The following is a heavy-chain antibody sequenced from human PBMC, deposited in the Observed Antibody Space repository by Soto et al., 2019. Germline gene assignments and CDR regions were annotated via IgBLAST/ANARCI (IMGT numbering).Heavy chain of an antibody. CDR1: GYSFTSYW. CDR2: IYPGDSDT. D-gene: IGHD6-13*01. CDR3: AGRGGYSSSWPSWWLDP. V-gene: IGHV5-51*01. J-gene: IGHJ5*02. Sequence: GESLEISCKGSGYSFTSYWIGWVRQMPGKGLEWMGIIYPGDSDTRYSPSFQGQVTSSADKSISTAYLQWSSLKASDTAMYYCAGRGGYSSSWPSWWLDPWGQGTLVTVSS.